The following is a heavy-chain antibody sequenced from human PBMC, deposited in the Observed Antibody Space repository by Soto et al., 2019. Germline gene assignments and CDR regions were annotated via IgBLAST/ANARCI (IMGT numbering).Heavy chain of an antibody. Sequence: GGSLRLSCAASGFTFSSYAMSWVRQAPGKGLEWVSAISGSGGSTYYADSVKCRFTISRDNAKNTLYQQMNSLRAEDTAVYYCEKDPENIVATIYLDFWGQGTLVTVSS. V-gene: IGHV3-23*01. CDR2: ISGSGGST. CDR1: GFTFSSYA. J-gene: IGHJ4*02. CDR3: EKDPENIVATIYLDF. D-gene: IGHD5-12*01.